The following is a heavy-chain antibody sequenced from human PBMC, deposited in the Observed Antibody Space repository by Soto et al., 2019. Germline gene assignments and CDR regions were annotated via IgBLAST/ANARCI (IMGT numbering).Heavy chain of an antibody. CDR2: IYYSGNT. CDR3: ARTRNGGYDVIIDS. Sequence: SETLSLTCTVSGGSISSSSYYWGWIRQPPGKGLEWIGSIYYSGNTYYNPSLKSRVTMFVDTSRNQFSLKLSSVTAADTAVYYCARTRNGGYDVIIDSWGQGTLVTVSS. CDR1: GGSISSSSYY. D-gene: IGHD5-12*01. J-gene: IGHJ4*02. V-gene: IGHV4-39*07.